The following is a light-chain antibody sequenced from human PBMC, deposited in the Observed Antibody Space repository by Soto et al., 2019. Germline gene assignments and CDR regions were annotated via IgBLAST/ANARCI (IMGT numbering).Light chain of an antibody. Sequence: QSALTHPASVSGSPGQSITISCTGTSSDVGGYNYVSWYQQHPGKAPKLMIYEVSNRPSGVSNRFSGSKSGNTASLTISGLQAEDEADYYCSSYTSSSTLGFGTGTKVTVL. CDR3: SSYTSSSTLG. CDR1: SSDVGGYNY. CDR2: EVS. V-gene: IGLV2-14*01. J-gene: IGLJ1*01.